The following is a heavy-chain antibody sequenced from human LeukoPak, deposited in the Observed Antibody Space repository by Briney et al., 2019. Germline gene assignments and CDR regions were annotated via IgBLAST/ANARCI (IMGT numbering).Heavy chain of an antibody. CDR2: ISPYNGDT. J-gene: IGHJ4*02. CDR3: AATLVRGVFPAY. Sequence: GASAKVSCKASGYSFTNYGISWVRQAPGQGLEWMGWISPYNGDTNYAQNLQGRVTMTTDTSTTTAYMELRSLRSDDTAVYYCAATLVRGVFPAYWGQGTLVTVSS. D-gene: IGHD3-10*01. CDR1: GYSFTNYG. V-gene: IGHV1-18*01.